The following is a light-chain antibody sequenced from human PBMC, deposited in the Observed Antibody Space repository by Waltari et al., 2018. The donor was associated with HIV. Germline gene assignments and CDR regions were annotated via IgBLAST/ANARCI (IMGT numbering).Light chain of an antibody. CDR3: QQYNDWPRGP. CDR2: RAS. J-gene: IGKJ2*01. V-gene: IGKV3-15*01. Sequence: EIVLTQSPATLSVSPGERATLPCRASQSVSSNLAWYQQKPGQAPRLLISRASTRTTGIPARFSGSGSGTEFTLTISSLQSEDFAVYYCQQYNDWPRGPFGQGTRLEIK. CDR1: QSVSSN.